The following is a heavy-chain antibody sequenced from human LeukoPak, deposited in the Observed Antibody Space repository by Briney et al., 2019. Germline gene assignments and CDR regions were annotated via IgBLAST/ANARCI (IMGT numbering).Heavy chain of an antibody. V-gene: IGHV3-30*18. CDR1: GFIFDTYG. J-gene: IGHJ6*02. CDR3: AKEKAIATINYGLDV. Sequence: GGSLRLSCAASGFIFDTYGMLWVRQAPGKGLEWVAVIANDGSNKVYADSVKGRFTISRDNSKNTLYLQMNSLRGEDTAVYYCAKEKAIATINYGLDVWGQGTTVTVSS. D-gene: IGHD1-1*01. CDR2: IANDGSNK.